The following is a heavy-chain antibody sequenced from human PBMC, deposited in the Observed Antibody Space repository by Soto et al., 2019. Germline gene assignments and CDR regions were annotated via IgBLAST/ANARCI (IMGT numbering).Heavy chain of an antibody. Sequence: PGESLKISCKGSGYTFTSYWIGWVRQMPGKGLEWMGTIYPGDSDTRYSPSFQGQVTISVDKSISTAYLQWSSLKVSDTATYYCVTSPDYNFWSGYFFFEHWGQGALVTVSS. D-gene: IGHD3-3*01. CDR1: GYTFTSYW. CDR3: VTSPDYNFWSGYFFFEH. J-gene: IGHJ4*02. V-gene: IGHV5-51*01. CDR2: IYPGDSDT.